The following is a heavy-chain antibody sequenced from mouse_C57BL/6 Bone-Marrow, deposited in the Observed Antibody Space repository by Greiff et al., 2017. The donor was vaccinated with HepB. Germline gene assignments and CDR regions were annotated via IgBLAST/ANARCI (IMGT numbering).Heavy chain of an antibody. CDR2: INPNNGGT. CDR3: ARGTTVVEGAY. CDR1: GYTFTDYN. J-gene: IGHJ3*01. Sequence: VQLKESGPELVKPGASVKMSCKASGYTFTDYNMHWVKQSHGKSLEWIGYINPNNGGTSYNQKFKGKATLTVNKSSSTAYMELRSLTSEDSAVYYCARGTTVVEGAYWGQGTLVTVSA. D-gene: IGHD1-1*01. V-gene: IGHV1-22*01.